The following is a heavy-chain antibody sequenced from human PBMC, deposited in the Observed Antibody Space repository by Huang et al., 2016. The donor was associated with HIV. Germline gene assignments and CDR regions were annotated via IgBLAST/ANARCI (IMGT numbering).Heavy chain of an antibody. CDR3: AKSPYGSGSPPDY. J-gene: IGHJ4*02. D-gene: IGHD3-10*01. V-gene: IGHV3-30*18. CDR1: GFTFSSYG. CDR2: ISYDGSNN. Sequence: QVQLVESGGGVVQPGRSLRLSCAASGFTFSSYGTHWVRQAPGKGMEWVARISYDGSNNYQAASVKGRFTISRDNSKNTLYLQMNSLTVEDTAVYYCAKSPYGSGSPPDYWGQGTLVIVSS.